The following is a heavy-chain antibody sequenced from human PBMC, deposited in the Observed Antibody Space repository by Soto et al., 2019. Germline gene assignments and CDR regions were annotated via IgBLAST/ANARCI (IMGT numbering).Heavy chain of an antibody. CDR1: GFKFTIYG. CDR3: AKDRSSSLDGMDV. D-gene: IGHD6-13*01. Sequence: LRLSCAASGFKFTIYGMHWVRQAPGKGLEWVAVVWYDGSSKYYADSVKGRFTISRDNSKNTLYLQVNSLRAEDTAVYYCAKDRSSSLDGMDVWGQGTTVTVSS. CDR2: VWYDGSSK. J-gene: IGHJ6*02. V-gene: IGHV3-33*06.